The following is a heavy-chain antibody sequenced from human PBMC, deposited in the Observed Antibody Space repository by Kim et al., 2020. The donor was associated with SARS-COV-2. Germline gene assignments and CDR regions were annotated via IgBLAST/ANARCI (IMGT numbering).Heavy chain of an antibody. CDR3: ARVPDDLNWYFDL. V-gene: IGHV3-64*01. CDR2: ISSNGGST. Sequence: GGSLRLSCAASGFTFSSYAMHWVRQAPGKGLEYVSAISSNGGSTYYANSVKGRFTISRDNSKNTLYLQMGSLRAEDMAVYYCARVPDDLNWYFDLWDRGTLVTISS. CDR1: GFTFSSYA. D-gene: IGHD3-3*01. J-gene: IGHJ2*01.